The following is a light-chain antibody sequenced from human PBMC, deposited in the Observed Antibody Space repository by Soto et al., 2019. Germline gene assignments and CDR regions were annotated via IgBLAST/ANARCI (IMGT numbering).Light chain of an antibody. CDR1: QSVSSN. J-gene: IGKJ4*01. Sequence: IVMTQSPATLSVSPGERATLSCRASQSVSSNLAWYQQKPGQAPRLLIYGASTRATGIPARFSGSGSGTEFTLTISSLQSEDFEVYYCQQYNYWPPFLGGGTKVDIK. CDR3: QQYNYWPPF. V-gene: IGKV3-15*01. CDR2: GAS.